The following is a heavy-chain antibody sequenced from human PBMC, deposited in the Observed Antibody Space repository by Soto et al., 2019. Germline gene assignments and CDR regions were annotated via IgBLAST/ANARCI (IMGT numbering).Heavy chain of an antibody. D-gene: IGHD5-18*01. CDR3: ARGLHTAAPQTYFDP. CDR1: GYTFTDYY. J-gene: IGHJ5*02. CDR2: VNLNTGGT. Sequence: GASVKVSCKASGYTFTDYYMHWVRQAPGQGLEWMGWVNLNTGGTVYAQKFQDWVTLTRDSSISTAYMELSRLKSDDTAVYYCARGLHTAAPQTYFDPWGQGTLVTVSS. V-gene: IGHV1-2*04.